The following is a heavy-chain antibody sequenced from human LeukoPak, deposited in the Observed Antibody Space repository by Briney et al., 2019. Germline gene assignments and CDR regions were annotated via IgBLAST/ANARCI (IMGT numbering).Heavy chain of an antibody. CDR3: ARAPYITMGRGVLPPDC. Sequence: GGSLRLSCAASGFTFSSYSMNWVRQAPGKGLEWVSSISSSSSYIYYADSVKGRFTISRDNDKNSLYLQMNSLRAEDTAVYYCARAPYITMGRGVLPPDCWGQGTLVTVSS. CDR1: GFTFSSYS. J-gene: IGHJ4*02. V-gene: IGHV3-21*01. D-gene: IGHD3-10*01. CDR2: ISSSSSYI.